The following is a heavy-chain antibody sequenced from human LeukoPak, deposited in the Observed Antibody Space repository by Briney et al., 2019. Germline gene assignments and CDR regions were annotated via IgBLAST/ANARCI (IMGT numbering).Heavy chain of an antibody. D-gene: IGHD2-15*01. Sequence: SETLSLTCTVSGGSISSYSWSWIRQPAGKGLEWIGRIYTSGSTNYNPSLKSRVTMSVDTSKNQFSLKLSSVTAADTAVYYCARDLVCSGGSCYSVWFDPWGQGTLVTVSS. V-gene: IGHV4-4*07. J-gene: IGHJ5*02. CDR3: ARDLVCSGGSCYSVWFDP. CDR2: IYTSGST. CDR1: GGSISSYS.